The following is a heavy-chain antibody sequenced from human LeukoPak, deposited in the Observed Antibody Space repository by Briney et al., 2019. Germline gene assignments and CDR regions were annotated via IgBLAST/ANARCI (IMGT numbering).Heavy chain of an antibody. J-gene: IGHJ6*03. D-gene: IGHD1-26*01. CDR1: GYTFTNND. V-gene: IGHV1-8*03. CDR3: VRGRSETYRNSYYYMDV. Sequence: ASVKVSCKASGYTFTNNDINWVRQASGQGREGMGGMNANSGKTGYARKFRGRVTFTRNISITTAYMEVTSLRSEDTAVFYCVRGRSETYRNSYYYMDVWGKGTTVTVSS. CDR2: MNANSGKT.